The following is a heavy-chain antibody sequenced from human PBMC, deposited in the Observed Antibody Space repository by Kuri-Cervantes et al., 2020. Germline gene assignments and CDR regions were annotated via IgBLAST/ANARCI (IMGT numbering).Heavy chain of an antibody. CDR2: ISGSGGST. Sequence: GESLKISCAASGFTFSSYAMSWVRQAPGKGLEWVSAISGSGGSTYYADSVKGRFTISRDNSKNTLYLQMNSLRAEDTAVYYCAKGPGYGDYGEYYCDYWGQGTLVTVSS. D-gene: IGHD4-17*01. V-gene: IGHV3-23*01. CDR1: GFTFSSYA. J-gene: IGHJ4*02. CDR3: AKGPGYGDYGEYYCDY.